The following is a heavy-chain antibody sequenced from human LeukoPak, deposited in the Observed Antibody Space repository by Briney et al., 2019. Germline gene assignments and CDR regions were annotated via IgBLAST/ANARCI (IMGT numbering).Heavy chain of an antibody. J-gene: IGHJ4*02. Sequence: SETLSLTCTVSGGSISSSSYYWGWIRQPPGKGLEWIGSIYYSGSTYYNPSLKSRVTISVDTSKNQFSLKLSSVTAADTAMYYCARVDYGDYSKDFDYWGQGVLVTVSS. CDR3: ARVDYGDYSKDFDY. V-gene: IGHV4-39*07. CDR1: GGSISSSSYY. D-gene: IGHD4-17*01. CDR2: IYYSGST.